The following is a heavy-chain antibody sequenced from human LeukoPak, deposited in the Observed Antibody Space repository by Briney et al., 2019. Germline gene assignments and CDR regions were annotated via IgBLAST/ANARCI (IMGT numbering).Heavy chain of an antibody. CDR1: GYTFSGYY. CDR3: ARVDQRISFYFDY. V-gene: IGHV1-2*02. D-gene: IGHD3-16*02. J-gene: IGHJ4*02. CDR2: LNPHNGDT. Sequence: ASVKVSCKASGYTFSGYYMHWVRQAPGQGLEWMGWLNPHNGDTNYVQKFQGRVTITRDTSISTAFMELSSLRSDDTAVYYCARVDQRISFYFDYWGQGTLITVSS.